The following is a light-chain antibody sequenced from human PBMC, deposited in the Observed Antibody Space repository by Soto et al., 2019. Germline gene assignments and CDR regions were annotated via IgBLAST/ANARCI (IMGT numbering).Light chain of an antibody. J-gene: IGKJ5*01. CDR1: HAVYSSL. Sequence: ETVLTQSPCTLSFSPGEGATLSCRATHAVYSSLLAWYQQKPGQAPRLLLYGASSRATGIPDRFSGSGSGTDYTLSISRLEVEDFAVYYCQQRSNWPPITFGQGTRLENK. CDR3: QQRSNWPPIT. CDR2: GAS. V-gene: IGKV3D-20*02.